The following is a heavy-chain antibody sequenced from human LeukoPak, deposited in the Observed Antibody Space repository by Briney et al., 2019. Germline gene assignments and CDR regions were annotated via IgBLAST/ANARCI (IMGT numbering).Heavy chain of an antibody. CDR3: ARSSTTDANHYYYYYMDV. CDR2: IYTSGST. CDR1: GGSISSGGYS. D-gene: IGHD2-2*01. Sequence: SETLSLTCAVSGGSISSGGYSWSWIRQPPGKGLEWIGRIYTSGSTNYNPSLKSRVTISVDTSKNQFSLRLSSVTAADTAVYYCARSSTTDANHYYYYYMDVWGRGTTVTVSS. J-gene: IGHJ6*03. V-gene: IGHV4-61*02.